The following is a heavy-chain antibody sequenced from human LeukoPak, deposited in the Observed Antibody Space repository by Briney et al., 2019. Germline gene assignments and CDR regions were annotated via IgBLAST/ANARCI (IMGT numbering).Heavy chain of an antibody. D-gene: IGHD2-8*02. CDR3: ARDAPAWSRDY. V-gene: IGHV1-18*01. J-gene: IGHJ4*02. Sequence: ASVKVSCKASGYTFTSYGISWVRQAPGQGLEWMGRIGGDNGDTNYAQKFQGRVTMSTDRSTNTAYMELRSLRSDDTAVFYCARDAPAWSRDYWGQGTLVTVSS. CDR2: IGGDNGDT. CDR1: GYTFTSYG.